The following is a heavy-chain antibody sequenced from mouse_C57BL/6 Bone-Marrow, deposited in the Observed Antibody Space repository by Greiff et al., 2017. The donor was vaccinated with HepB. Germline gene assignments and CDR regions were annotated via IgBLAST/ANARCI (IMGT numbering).Heavy chain of an antibody. Sequence: EVHLVESGGGLVKPGGSLKLSCAASGFTFSDYGMHWVRQAPEKGLEWVAYISSGSSTIYYADTVKGRFTISRDNAKNTLFLQMTSLRSEDTAMYYCAREANWDNYFDYWGQGTTLTVSS. D-gene: IGHD4-1*01. CDR3: AREANWDNYFDY. CDR1: GFTFSDYG. J-gene: IGHJ2*01. V-gene: IGHV5-17*01. CDR2: ISSGSSTI.